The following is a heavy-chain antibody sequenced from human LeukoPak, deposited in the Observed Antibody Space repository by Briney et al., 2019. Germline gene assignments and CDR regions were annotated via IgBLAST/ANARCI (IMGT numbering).Heavy chain of an antibody. CDR3: ARDQNSYGYWIL. V-gene: IGHV4-31*03. Sequence: RPSETLSLTCTVSGGSISSGGYYWSWIRQHPGKGLEWIGYIYYSGSTYYNPSLKSRVTISVDTSKNQFSLKLSSVTAADTAVYYCARDQNSYGYWILWGQGTLVTVSS. D-gene: IGHD5-18*01. CDR2: IYYSGST. J-gene: IGHJ4*02. CDR1: GGSISSGGYY.